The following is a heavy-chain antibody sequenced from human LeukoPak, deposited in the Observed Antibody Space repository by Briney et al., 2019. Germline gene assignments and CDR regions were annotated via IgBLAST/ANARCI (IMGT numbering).Heavy chain of an antibody. D-gene: IGHD6-13*01. CDR3: ASMGIAAAGTRFDY. CDR1: GGSFSGYY. Sequence: SGTLSLTCAVYGGSFSGYYWSWIRQPPGKGLEWIGEINHSGSTNYNPSLKSRVTISADTSKNQFSLKLSSVTAADTAVYYCASMGIAAAGTRFDYWGQGTLVTVSS. CDR2: INHSGST. J-gene: IGHJ4*02. V-gene: IGHV4-34*01.